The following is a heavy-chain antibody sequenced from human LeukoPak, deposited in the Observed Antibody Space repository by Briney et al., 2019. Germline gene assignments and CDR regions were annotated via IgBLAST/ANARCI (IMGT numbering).Heavy chain of an antibody. V-gene: IGHV3-64D*06. CDR3: VKAGMVGSRYYFDY. D-gene: IGHD2-8*01. J-gene: IGHJ4*02. CDR1: GFTFSSYA. CDR2: ISSNGGST. Sequence: GGSLRLSCSASGFTFSSYAMHWVRQAPGKGLEYGSAISSNGGSTYYADSVKGRFTISRDNSKNTLYLQMSSLRAEDTAVYYCVKAGMVGSRYYFDYWGQGTLVTVSS.